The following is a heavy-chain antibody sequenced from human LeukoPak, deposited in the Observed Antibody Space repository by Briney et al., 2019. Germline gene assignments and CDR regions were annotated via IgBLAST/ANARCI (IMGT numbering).Heavy chain of an antibody. CDR2: IYTSGST. CDR3: AKDLRTFEA. CDR1: GDSITSGIHY. Sequence: SETLSLTCTVSGDSITSGIHYWSWFRQPAGKGLEWIGRIYTSGSTNYNPSLKSRVTISLDTSKNQISLNLSSVIAADTAVYYCAKDLRTFEAWGQGTLVTVSS. V-gene: IGHV4-61*02. J-gene: IGHJ5*02. D-gene: IGHD3-16*01.